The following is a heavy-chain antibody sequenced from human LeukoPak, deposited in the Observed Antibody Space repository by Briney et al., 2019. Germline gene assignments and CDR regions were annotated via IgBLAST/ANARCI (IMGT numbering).Heavy chain of an antibody. CDR1: GDSVSSNGAA. CDR3: ARDNVEMATIDY. Sequence: SQTLLVTCAISGDSVSSNGAAWTWIRQSPSRGLEWLGRTYYRSKWYNDYAVSVKSRITINPDTSKNQFSLQLNSVTPEDTAVYYCARDNVEMATIDYWGQGTLVPVSS. CDR2: TYYRSKWYN. J-gene: IGHJ4*02. D-gene: IGHD5-12*01. V-gene: IGHV6-1*01.